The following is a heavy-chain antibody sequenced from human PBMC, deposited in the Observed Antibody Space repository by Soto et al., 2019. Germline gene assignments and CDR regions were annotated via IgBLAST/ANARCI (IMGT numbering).Heavy chain of an antibody. CDR1: GLAFSNAS. CDR2: IKSKTDGGTT. V-gene: IGHV3-15*01. CDR3: TTDGHS. Sequence: EVQLVESGGGLVKPGGSLRLSCAASGLAFSNASMSWVRQAPGKGLEWIGRIKSKTDGGTTDYTAPVRGRFTISRDDSHTTLFLQMSSLKTEDTAMYFCTTDGHSWGQGTLVTVSS. J-gene: IGHJ4*02.